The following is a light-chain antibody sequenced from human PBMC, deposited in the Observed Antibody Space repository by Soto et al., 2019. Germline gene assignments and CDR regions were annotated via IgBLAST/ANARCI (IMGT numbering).Light chain of an antibody. CDR3: QAWDSSTVV. CDR1: KLGDKY. V-gene: IGLV3-1*01. CDR2: QDS. Sequence: SYELTQPPSVSVSPGQTASITCSGDKLGDKYACWYQQKTGQSPVLVIYQDSKRPSGIPERFSGSNSGNTATLTISGTQAMDEADYHCQAWDSSTVVFGGGTKLTVL. J-gene: IGLJ2*01.